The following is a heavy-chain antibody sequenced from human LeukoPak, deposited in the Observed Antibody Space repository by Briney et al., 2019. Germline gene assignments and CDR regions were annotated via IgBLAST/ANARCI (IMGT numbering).Heavy chain of an antibody. V-gene: IGHV3-23*01. CDR3: AKVIREVDMSHDY. CDR1: GFTFSSYA. Sequence: GGSLRLSCAASGFTFSSYAMTWVRQAPGKGLEWVSTITGSGGYTYYADSVKGRFTISRDNSKNTLFLRMNSLRAEDTAVYFCAKVIREVDMSHDYWGQGALVTVSS. CDR2: ITGSGGYT. J-gene: IGHJ4*02. D-gene: IGHD5-24*01.